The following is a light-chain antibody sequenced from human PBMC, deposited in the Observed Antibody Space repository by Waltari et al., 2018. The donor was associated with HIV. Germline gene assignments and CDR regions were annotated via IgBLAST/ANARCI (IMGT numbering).Light chain of an antibody. Sequence: QSVLTQPPSASGTHGQRVTISCSGRSSNIEHDTVYWYQQLTGAAPRLLIYKDTQRPSGVPDRFTGSKSGTSASLAISGLRSEDEADYYCVGWDSRLSGYVFGSGTKVTVL. V-gene: IGLV1-47*01. CDR1: SSNIEHDT. J-gene: IGLJ1*01. CDR3: VGWDSRLSGYV. CDR2: KDT.